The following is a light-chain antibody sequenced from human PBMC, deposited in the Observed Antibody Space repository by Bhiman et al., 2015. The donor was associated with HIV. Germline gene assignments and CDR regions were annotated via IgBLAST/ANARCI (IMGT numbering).Light chain of an antibody. CDR1: SSDVGGYNY. V-gene: IGLV2-14*01. CDR3: CSSTGSNSLYV. CDR2: DVS. Sequence: QSALTQPASVSGSPGQSITISCAGTSSDVGGYNYVSWYQQHPGKVPKLMIYDVSKRPSGVSNRFSGSKSGNTASLTVSGLQPEDEAEYYCCSSTGSNSLYVFGTGTILSVL. J-gene: IGLJ1*01.